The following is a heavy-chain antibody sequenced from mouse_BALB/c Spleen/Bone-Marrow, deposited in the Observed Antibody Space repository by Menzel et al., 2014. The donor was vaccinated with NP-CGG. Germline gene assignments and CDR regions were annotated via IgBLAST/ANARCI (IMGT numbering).Heavy chain of an antibody. CDR2: INPGNGGT. Sequence: QVQLQQSGAELVKPGASVKLSCKTSGYTFTNYYIYWVKQRPGQGLEWIGEINPGNGGTNFNERFKSKATLTVDKSSTTAYILLTSLTSEDSAVYYCARGSPYWGQGTLVIVSA. CDR3: ARGSPY. V-gene: IGHV1S81*02. J-gene: IGHJ3*01. D-gene: IGHD6-2*01. CDR1: GYTFTNYY.